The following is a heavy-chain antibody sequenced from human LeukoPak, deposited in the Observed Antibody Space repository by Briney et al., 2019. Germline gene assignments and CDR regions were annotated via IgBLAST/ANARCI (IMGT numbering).Heavy chain of an antibody. CDR3: ARDWTGWFDP. Sequence: GGSLRLSCAASGFTFSSYWMHWVRQAPRKGLVWVSRINSDGSSTSYADSVKGRFTISRDNAKNTLYLQMNSLRAEDTAVYYCARDWTGWFDPWGQGTLVTVSS. CDR1: GFTFSSYW. D-gene: IGHD3/OR15-3a*01. CDR2: INSDGSST. V-gene: IGHV3-74*01. J-gene: IGHJ5*02.